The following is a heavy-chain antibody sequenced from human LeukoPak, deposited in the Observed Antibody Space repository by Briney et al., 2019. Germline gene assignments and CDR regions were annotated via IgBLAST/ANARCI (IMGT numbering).Heavy chain of an antibody. J-gene: IGHJ4*02. Sequence: SETLSLTCTVSSASITSSPYFWGWIRQSPGKGLEWIWSISYSGTTYYNPSLKSRVTISVDTSKNQFSLKLSSVTAADTAVYYCARARSVVGATKSPFDSWGQGTLVTVSS. D-gene: IGHD1-26*01. CDR1: SASITSSPYF. V-gene: IGHV4-39*07. CDR3: ARARSVVGATKSPFDS. CDR2: ISYSGTT.